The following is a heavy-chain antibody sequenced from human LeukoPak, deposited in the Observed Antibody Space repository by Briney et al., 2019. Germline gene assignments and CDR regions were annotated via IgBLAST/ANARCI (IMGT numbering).Heavy chain of an antibody. J-gene: IGHJ6*03. D-gene: IGHD3-10*01. CDR1: GGTFSSYA. V-gene: IGHV1-69*05. Sequence: SVKVSCKASGGTFSSYAISWVRQAPGQGLEWMGRIIPIFGTANYVQKFQGRVTITTDESTSTAYMELSSLRSEDTAVYYCASHLYRRARGDYYYYMDVWGKGTTVTVSS. CDR3: ASHLYRRARGDYYYYMDV. CDR2: IIPIFGTA.